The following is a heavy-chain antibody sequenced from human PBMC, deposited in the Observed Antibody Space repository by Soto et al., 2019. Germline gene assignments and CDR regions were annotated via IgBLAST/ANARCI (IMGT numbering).Heavy chain of an antibody. V-gene: IGHV1-69*01. CDR1: GGTFSSYA. D-gene: IGHD6-13*01. Sequence: QVQLVQSGAEVKKTGSSVKVSCKASGGTFSSYAISWVRQAPGQGLEWMGGIIPIFGTANYAQKFQGRVTITADESTSTAYMELSSLRSEDTAVYYCARGRFLNIAAREGFDPWGQGTLVTVSS. CDR3: ARGRFLNIAAREGFDP. CDR2: IIPIFGTA. J-gene: IGHJ5*02.